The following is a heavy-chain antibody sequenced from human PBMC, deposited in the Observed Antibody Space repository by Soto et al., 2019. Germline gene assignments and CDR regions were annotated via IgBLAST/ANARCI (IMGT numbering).Heavy chain of an antibody. CDR2: INHSGST. CDR1: GGSFSGYY. V-gene: IGHV4-34*01. CDR3: ARRIAVRPGYYYYGMDV. D-gene: IGHD6-6*01. J-gene: IGHJ6*02. Sequence: SETLSLTCAVYGGSFSGYYWSWIRQPPGKGLEWIGEINHSGSTNYNPSLKSRVTISVDTSKDQFSLKLSSVTAADTAVYYCARRIAVRPGYYYYGMDVWGQGTTVTVSS.